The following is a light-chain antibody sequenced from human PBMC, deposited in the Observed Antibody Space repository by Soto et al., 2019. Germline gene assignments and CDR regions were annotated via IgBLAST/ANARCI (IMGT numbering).Light chain of an antibody. V-gene: IGKV3-11*01. J-gene: IGKJ4*02. CDR2: DAS. CDR1: QSVNID. CDR3: QQRSNRPALP. Sequence: EIVLTQSPATLSLSPGERATLSCSACQSVNIDFAWYQQKPGQGPRLLIYDASNRATGIPARFSGSGSGTDFTLTISSLEPEDFAVYYCQQRSNRPALPFGGRTKVEIK.